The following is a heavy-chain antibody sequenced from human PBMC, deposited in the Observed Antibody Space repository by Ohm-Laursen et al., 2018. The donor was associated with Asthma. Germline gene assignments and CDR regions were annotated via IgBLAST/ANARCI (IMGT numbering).Heavy chain of an antibody. V-gene: IGHV3-33*08. J-gene: IGHJ6*02. CDR2: IWYDGSNK. CDR1: GFTFSSYG. Sequence: SLRLSCAASGFTFSSYGMHWVRQAPGKGLEWVAVIWYDGSNKYYADSVKGRFTISRDNSKNTLYLQMNSLRAEDTAVYYCARVIDYYDSSGYSPSTTYYGMDVWGQGTLVTVSS. CDR3: ARVIDYYDSSGYSPSTTYYGMDV. D-gene: IGHD3-22*01.